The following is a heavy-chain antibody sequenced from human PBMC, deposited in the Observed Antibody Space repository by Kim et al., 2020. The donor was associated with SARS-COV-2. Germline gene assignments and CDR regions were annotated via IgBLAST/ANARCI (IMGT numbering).Heavy chain of an antibody. CDR3: VKGSTYYYDSSGYLYFDY. V-gene: IGHV3-23*01. D-gene: IGHD3-22*01. CDR2: ISGSGGST. J-gene: IGHJ4*02. Sequence: GGSLRLSCAASGFTFSSYAMSWVRQAPGKGLEWVSAISGSGGSTYYADSVKGRFTISRDNSKNTLYLQMNSLRAEDTAVYYCVKGSTYYYDSSGYLYFDYWGQGALVTVSS. CDR1: GFTFSSYA.